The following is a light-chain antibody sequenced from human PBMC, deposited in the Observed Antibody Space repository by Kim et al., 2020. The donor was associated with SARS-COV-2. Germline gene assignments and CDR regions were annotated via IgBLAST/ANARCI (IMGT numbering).Light chain of an antibody. V-gene: IGLV3-21*03. CDR2: DDS. J-gene: IGLJ3*02. CDR1: NIGSKA. Sequence: SSELTQPPSESVAPGKTARISCGGDNIGSKAVHWYQQRPGQAPVLVIYDDSDRPSGIPERFSGSNSGNTATLTISRVEAGDEADYYCQLWDTSSDHVVFGGGTQLTVL. CDR3: QLWDTSSDHVV.